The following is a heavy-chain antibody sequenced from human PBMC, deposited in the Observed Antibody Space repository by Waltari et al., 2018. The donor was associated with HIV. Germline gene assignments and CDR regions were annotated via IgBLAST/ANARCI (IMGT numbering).Heavy chain of an antibody. CDR2: IYWDDDN. J-gene: IGHJ6*02. V-gene: IGHV2-5*02. D-gene: IGHD2-8*01. CDR1: GFSLSISGVG. Sequence: QITFKEYGPTLVKPTQTLTLNCTFSGFSLSISGVGVGWTRQTPGKAPEWLALIYWDDDNRYSPSLKSRLTITKDTSKNQVVLTMTNMDPVDTATYYCVHTTGLYCTTTYCRTFYSGKDVWGQGTTVTVSS. CDR3: VHTTGLYCTTTYCRTFYSGKDV.